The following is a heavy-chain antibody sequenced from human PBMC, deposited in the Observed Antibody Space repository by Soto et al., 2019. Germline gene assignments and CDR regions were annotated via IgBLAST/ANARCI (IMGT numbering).Heavy chain of an antibody. D-gene: IGHD2-2*01. Sequence: GGSVRLSCAASGFTFSSYGMHCVRQAPGKGLEWVAVISYDGSNKYYADSVNGRFTISRDXSMNTLYLQMNSLRAEDTAVYYCAKVTGYCSSTSCRIDYYYYYGMDVWGQGTTVTVSS. CDR1: GFTFSSYG. CDR3: AKVTGYCSSTSCRIDYYYYYGMDV. V-gene: IGHV3-30*18. J-gene: IGHJ6*02. CDR2: ISYDGSNK.